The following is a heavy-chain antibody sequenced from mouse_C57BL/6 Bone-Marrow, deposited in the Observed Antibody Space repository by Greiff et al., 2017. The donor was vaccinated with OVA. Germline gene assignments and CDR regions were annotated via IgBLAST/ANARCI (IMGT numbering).Heavy chain of an antibody. Sequence: VQLQQSGAELVRPGASVKLSCTASGFNIKDDYMHWVKQRPEQGLEWIGWIDPENGDTEYASKFQGKATITADTSSNTAYLQLSSLTSEDTAVYYGTTLVYFDYWGQGTTLTVSS. CDR3: TTLVYFDY. CDR2: IDPENGDT. V-gene: IGHV14-4*01. CDR1: GFNIKDDY. J-gene: IGHJ2*01. D-gene: IGHD2-2*01.